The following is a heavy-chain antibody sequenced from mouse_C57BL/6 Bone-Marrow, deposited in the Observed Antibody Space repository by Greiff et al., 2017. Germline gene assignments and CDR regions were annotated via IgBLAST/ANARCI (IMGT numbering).Heavy chain of an antibody. CDR1: GFTFSSYG. CDR2: ISSGGSYT. CDR3: ARHRYFVV. Sequence: EVQLVESGGDLVKPGGSLKLSCAASGFTFSSYGMSWVRQTPDKRLEWVATISSGGSYTYYPDSVKGRFTISRDNAKNTLYLQMSSLKSEDTAMYYCARHRYFVVWGTGTTVTVSS. J-gene: IGHJ1*03. V-gene: IGHV5-6*01.